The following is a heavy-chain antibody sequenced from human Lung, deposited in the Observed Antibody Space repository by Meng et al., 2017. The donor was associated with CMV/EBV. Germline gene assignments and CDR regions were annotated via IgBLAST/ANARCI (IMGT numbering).Heavy chain of an antibody. Sequence: SQTXSLTXXVYGGSFSGYYWSWIRQPPGKGLEWIGEINHSGSTNYNPSLKSRVTISVDTSKNQFSLKLSSVTAADTAVYYCARSNIVVVVAATLGYYYYGMDVWGQGTXVTVSS. J-gene: IGHJ6*02. CDR2: INHSGST. D-gene: IGHD2-15*01. V-gene: IGHV4-34*01. CDR3: ARSNIVVVVAATLGYYYYGMDV. CDR1: GGSFSGYY.